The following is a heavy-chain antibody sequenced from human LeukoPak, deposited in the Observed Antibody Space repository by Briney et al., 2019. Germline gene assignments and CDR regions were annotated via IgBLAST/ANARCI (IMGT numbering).Heavy chain of an antibody. CDR3: ARPIPLGGGGEDAFDI. Sequence: PSETLSLTCIVSGGSISTSSYYWGWTRQPPGRGLEWIGSIYYSGSTYYNTPLKSRVTISVDTSKNQFSLKMSSVTAANTAVYYCARPIPLGGGGEDAFDIWGQGTMVTVSS. CDR1: GGSISTSSYY. J-gene: IGHJ3*02. V-gene: IGHV4-39*01. D-gene: IGHD2-15*01. CDR2: IYYSGST.